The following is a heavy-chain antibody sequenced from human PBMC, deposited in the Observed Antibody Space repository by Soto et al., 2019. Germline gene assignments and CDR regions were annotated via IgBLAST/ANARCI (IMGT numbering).Heavy chain of an antibody. V-gene: IGHV3-30*18. CDR3: AKDPCYYDSSGYCPFDY. CDR2: ISYDGSNK. Sequence: QVQLVESGGGVVQPGRSLRLSCAASGFTFSSYGMHWVRQAPGKGLEWVAVISYDGSNKYYADSVKGRFTISRDNSKNTLYLQMNSLRAEDTAVYYCAKDPCYYDSSGYCPFDYWGQGTLVTVSS. D-gene: IGHD3-22*01. J-gene: IGHJ4*02. CDR1: GFTFSSYG.